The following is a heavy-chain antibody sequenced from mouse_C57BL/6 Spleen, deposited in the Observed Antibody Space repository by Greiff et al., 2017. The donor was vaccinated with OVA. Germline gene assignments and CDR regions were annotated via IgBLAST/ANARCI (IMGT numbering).Heavy chain of an antibody. Sequence: QVQLKQPGAELVRPGSSVKLSCKASGYTFTSYWMDWVKQRPGQGLEWIGNIYPSDSETHYNQKFKDKATLTVDKSSSTAYMQLSSLTSEDSAVYYCAREGPARAWFAYWGQGTLVTVSA. CDR2: IYPSDSET. V-gene: IGHV1-61*01. J-gene: IGHJ3*01. CDR1: GYTFTSYW. D-gene: IGHD3-3*01. CDR3: AREGPARAWFAY.